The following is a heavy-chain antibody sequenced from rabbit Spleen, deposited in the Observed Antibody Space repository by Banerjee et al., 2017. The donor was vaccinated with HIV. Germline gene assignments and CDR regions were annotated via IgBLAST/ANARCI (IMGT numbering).Heavy chain of an antibody. CDR3: ARDTGTSFSTYGMDL. CDR2: IYAGSSGNT. CDR1: GFDFSSYH. V-gene: IGHV1S45*01. D-gene: IGHD8-1*01. J-gene: IGHJ6*01. Sequence: QEQLVESGGGLVQPEGSLKLTCKASGFDFSSYHMGWVRQAPGKGLEWIACIYAGSSGNTYSATWAKGRFTISKTSSTTVTLHMTSLTAADTATYFCARDTGTSFSTYGMDLWGPGTLVTVS.